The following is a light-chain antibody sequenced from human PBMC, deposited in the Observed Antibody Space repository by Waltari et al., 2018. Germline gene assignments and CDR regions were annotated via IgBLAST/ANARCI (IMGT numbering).Light chain of an antibody. Sequence: QSALTQPRPVSGSPGPSVASACTGTSSAVGGYNYVPWYQQHPGKAPKIIIYDVTKRPSGVPDRFSGSKSGNTASLTISGLQAEDEADYYCCSYAGSDTYVFGTGTEVTVL. CDR2: DVT. CDR3: CSYAGSDTYV. J-gene: IGLJ1*01. CDR1: SSAVGGYNY. V-gene: IGLV2-11*01.